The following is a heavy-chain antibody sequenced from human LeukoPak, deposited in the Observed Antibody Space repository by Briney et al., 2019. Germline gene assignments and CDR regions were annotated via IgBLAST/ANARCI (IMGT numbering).Heavy chain of an antibody. CDR1: GFTFSSYE. CDR2: ISSSGSTI. Sequence: GGSLRLSCAASGFTFSSYEMNWVRQAPGKGLEWVSYISSSGSTIYYADSVKGRFTISRDNAKISLYLQMNGLRAEDTAVYYCARLGLWQQLGSDYWGQGTLVTVSS. D-gene: IGHD6-13*01. V-gene: IGHV3-48*03. J-gene: IGHJ4*02. CDR3: ARLGLWQQLGSDY.